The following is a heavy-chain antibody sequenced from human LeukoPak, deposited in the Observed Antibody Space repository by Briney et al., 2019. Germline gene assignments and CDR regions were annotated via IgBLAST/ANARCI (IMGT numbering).Heavy chain of an antibody. J-gene: IGHJ3*02. CDR2: MNPNSGNT. CDR1: GYTFTSYD. CDR3: ASLRPSYCSSTSCFGDAFDI. V-gene: IGHV1-8*01. D-gene: IGHD2-2*01. Sequence: ASVKVSCTASGYTFTSYDINWVRHATGQGLEWMGRMNPNSGNTGYAQKFQGRVTMTRNTSISTAYMELSSLRSEDTAVYYCASLRPSYCSSTSCFGDAFDIWGQGTMVTVSS.